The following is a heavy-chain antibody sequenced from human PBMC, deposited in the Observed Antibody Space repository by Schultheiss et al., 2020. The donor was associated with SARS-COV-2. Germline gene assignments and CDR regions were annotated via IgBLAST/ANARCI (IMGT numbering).Heavy chain of an antibody. V-gene: IGHV4-39*01. D-gene: IGHD5-24*01. Sequence: SETLSLTCAVSGASISSYYWGWIRQPPGKGLEWIGSIYYSGSTYYNPSLKSRVTISVDTSKNQFSLKLSSVTAADTAVYYCARLKRWLQFSAIDYWGQGTLVTVSS. CDR2: IYYSGST. CDR1: GASISSYY. CDR3: ARLKRWLQFSAIDY. J-gene: IGHJ4*02.